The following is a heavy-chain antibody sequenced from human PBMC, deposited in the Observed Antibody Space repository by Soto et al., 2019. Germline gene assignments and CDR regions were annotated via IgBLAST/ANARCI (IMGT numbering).Heavy chain of an antibody. J-gene: IGHJ4*02. V-gene: IGHV4-59*08. Sequence: SETLSLTCTVSGGSISSYYWSWIRQPPGKGLEWIGYIYYSGSTNYNPSLKSRVTISVDTSKNQFSLKLSSVTAADTAVYYCTTGITYYYDSSGYYRHPHFDYWGQGTLVTVSS. CDR2: IYYSGST. CDR1: GGSISSYY. D-gene: IGHD3-22*01. CDR3: TTGITYYYDSSGYYRHPHFDY.